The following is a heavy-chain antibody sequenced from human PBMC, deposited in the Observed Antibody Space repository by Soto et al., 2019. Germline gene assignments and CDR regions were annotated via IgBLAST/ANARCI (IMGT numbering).Heavy chain of an antibody. CDR3: ARSVAVAGNEPTYYFDY. J-gene: IGHJ4*02. V-gene: IGHV4-59*01. CDR1: GGSISSYY. CDR2: IYYSGST. Sequence: PSETLSLTCTVSGGSISSYYWSWIRQPPGKGLEWIGYIYYSGSTNYNPSLKSRVTISVDTSKNQFSLKLSSVTAADTAVYYCARSVAVAGNEPTYYFDYWGQGTLVTVS. D-gene: IGHD6-19*01.